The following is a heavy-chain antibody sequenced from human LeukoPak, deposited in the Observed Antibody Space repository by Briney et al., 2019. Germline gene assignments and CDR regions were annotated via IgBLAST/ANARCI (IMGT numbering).Heavy chain of an antibody. CDR2: ISAYNGNT. CDR3: ARDAFSLRFLEWLPEYYFDY. D-gene: IGHD3-3*01. CDR1: GYTFTSYG. J-gene: IGHJ4*02. Sequence: SVKVTCKSSGYTFTSYGISRVRQAPGQGLERMGWISAYNGNTNYAQKLQGRVTMTTDTSTSTAYMELRSLRSDDTAVYYCARDAFSLRFLEWLPEYYFDYWGQGTLVTVSS. V-gene: IGHV1-18*01.